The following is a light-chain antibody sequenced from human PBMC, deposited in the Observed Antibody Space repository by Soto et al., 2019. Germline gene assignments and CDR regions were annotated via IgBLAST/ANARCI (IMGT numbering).Light chain of an antibody. J-gene: IGLJ1*01. CDR2: DVN. CDR1: SRDVGAYNY. CDR3: CSYAGSYSSDYV. Sequence: QSVLTRPRSVSGSPGQSGNISFTGTSRDVGAYNYVSWYQQHPGKTPKLMIYDVNKRPSGVPDRFSGSKSGNTASLTISGLQAEDEADYYCCSYAGSYSSDYVFGTGTKVTVL. V-gene: IGLV2-11*01.